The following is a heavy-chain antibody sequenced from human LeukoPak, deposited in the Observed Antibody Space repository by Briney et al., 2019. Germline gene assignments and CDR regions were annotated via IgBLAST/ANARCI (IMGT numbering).Heavy chain of an antibody. Sequence: SETLSLTCTVSGGSISSSSYYWGWIRQPPGKGLEWIGSIYYSGSTYYNPSLKSRVTISVDTSKNQFSLKLSSVTAADTAVYYCARVLAVAVPTNWFDPWGQGTLVTVSS. V-gene: IGHV4-39*07. CDR3: ARVLAVAVPTNWFDP. J-gene: IGHJ5*02. CDR2: IYYSGST. CDR1: GGSISSSSYY. D-gene: IGHD6-19*01.